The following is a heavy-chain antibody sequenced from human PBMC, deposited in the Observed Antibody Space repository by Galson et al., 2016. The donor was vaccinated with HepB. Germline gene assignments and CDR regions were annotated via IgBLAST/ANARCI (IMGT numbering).Heavy chain of an antibody. V-gene: IGHV3-48*01. Sequence: SLRLSCAASGFTFSSYNMEWVRQAPGKGLEWVSYISSSSRTIYYADSVKGRFTISRDNAENSLYLQMSSLRTEDTAVYYCVKGGGYSSGWYKGAFDYWGQGTLVTVSS. CDR3: VKGGGYSSGWYKGAFDY. D-gene: IGHD6-19*01. CDR1: GFTFSSYN. CDR2: ISSSSRTI. J-gene: IGHJ4*02.